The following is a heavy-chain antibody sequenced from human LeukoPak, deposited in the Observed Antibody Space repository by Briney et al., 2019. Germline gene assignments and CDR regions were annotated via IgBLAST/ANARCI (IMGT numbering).Heavy chain of an antibody. CDR1: GYTFTSYD. CDR2: MNPNSGNT. D-gene: IGHD3-22*01. Sequence: ASVKVSCKASGYTFTSYDINWVRQATGQGLEWMGWMNPNSGNTGYAQKFQGRVTITRNNSISTAYMELSSLRSEDTAVYYCPRGPSHDSSGYYYYYYMDVWGKGTTVTVSS. V-gene: IGHV1-8*03. J-gene: IGHJ6*03. CDR3: PRGPSHDSSGYYYYYYMDV.